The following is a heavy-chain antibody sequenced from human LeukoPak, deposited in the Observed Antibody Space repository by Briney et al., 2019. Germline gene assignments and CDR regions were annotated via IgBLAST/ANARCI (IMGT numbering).Heavy chain of an antibody. CDR3: ARDFRVYYYYGMDV. V-gene: IGHV3-33*01. J-gene: IGHJ6*02. CDR2: IWYDGSNK. CDR1: GFTFSSYG. D-gene: IGHD2/OR15-2a*01. Sequence: GGSLRLSCAASGFTFSSYGMHWVRQAPGKGLEWVAVIWYDGSNKYYADSVKGRFTISRDNSKNTLYLQMNSLGAEDTAVYYWARDFRVYYYYGMDVWGQGTTVTVSS.